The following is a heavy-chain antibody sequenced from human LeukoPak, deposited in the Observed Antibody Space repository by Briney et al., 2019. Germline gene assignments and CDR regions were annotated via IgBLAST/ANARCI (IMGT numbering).Heavy chain of an antibody. Sequence: GASVKVSCKASGCTFTSYDINWVRQATGQGLEWMGWMNPNSGNTGYAQKFQGRVTMTRNTSISTAYMELSSLRSEDTAVYYCARGQEMATIENYWGQGTLVTVSS. D-gene: IGHD5-24*01. CDR3: ARGQEMATIENY. CDR2: MNPNSGNT. J-gene: IGHJ4*02. CDR1: GCTFTSYD. V-gene: IGHV1-8*01.